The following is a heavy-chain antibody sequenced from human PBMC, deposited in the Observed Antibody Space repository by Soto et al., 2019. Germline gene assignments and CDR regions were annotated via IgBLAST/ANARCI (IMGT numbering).Heavy chain of an antibody. V-gene: IGHV3-30*04. D-gene: IGHD3-10*01. Sequence: QVQLVESGGGVVQPGRSLRLSCAASGFTFSNYAMHWVRQAPGKGLEWVAVMSYDGTNKYYADSVKGRFTISRDNSKETLYLQMNSLRGEDTAVYYCARDSDSGTYYHYDMDVWGQGTTVTVPS. CDR1: GFTFSNYA. CDR2: MSYDGTNK. CDR3: ARDSDSGTYYHYDMDV. J-gene: IGHJ6*02.